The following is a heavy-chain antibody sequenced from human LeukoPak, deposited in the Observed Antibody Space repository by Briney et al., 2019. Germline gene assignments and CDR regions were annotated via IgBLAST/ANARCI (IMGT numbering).Heavy chain of an antibody. V-gene: IGHV3-7*03. J-gene: IGHJ4*02. D-gene: IGHD1-26*01. CDR2: IKQDGSEK. CDR3: AKGYSGSYPFDY. Sequence: GGSLRLSCAASGFTFSSYWMNWVRQAPGKGLEWVANIKQDGSEKYYVDSVKGRFTISRDNAKNSLYLQMNSLRAEDTAVYYCAKGYSGSYPFDYWGQGTLVTVSS. CDR1: GFTFSSYW.